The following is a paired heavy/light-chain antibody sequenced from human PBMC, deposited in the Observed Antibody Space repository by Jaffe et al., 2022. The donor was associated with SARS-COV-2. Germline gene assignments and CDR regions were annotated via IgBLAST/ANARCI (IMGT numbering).Heavy chain of an antibody. J-gene: IGHJ6*02. CDR1: GFSLNTGGLG. D-gene: IGHD3-3*01. CDR2: IYWNGDK. Sequence: QITLKASGPTLVKPTQTLTLTCTFSGFSLNTGGLGVGWIRQPPGKALEWLALIYWNGDKRYSPSLASRLTITKDTSKNQVVLTMTDMDPVDTATYYCGNRRGAHDFSATDIWGQGTTVTVSS. V-gene: IGHV2-5*01. CDR3: GNRRGAHDFSATDI.
Light chain of an antibody. V-gene: IGKV2-24*01. CDR3: MQDTQFPT. Sequence: DIVMTQTPLSSPVTLGQPASISCRSSQSLVHSNGNTYLSWLQQRPGQPPRLLIYQISNRFSGVPDRFSGSGAGTDFTLKISRVEAEDVGVYYCMQDTQFPTFGGGTRVEIK. J-gene: IGKJ4*01. CDR2: QIS. CDR1: QSLVHSNGNTY.